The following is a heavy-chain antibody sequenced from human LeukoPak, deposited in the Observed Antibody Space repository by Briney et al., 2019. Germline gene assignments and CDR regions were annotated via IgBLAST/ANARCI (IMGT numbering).Heavy chain of an antibody. CDR3: ARGDPSCVSAGCYNY. J-gene: IGHJ4*02. D-gene: IGHD2-2*02. CDR1: GYSFTSFD. CDR2: MNPYSGNT. V-gene: IGHV1-8*01. Sequence: GASVKVSCKTSGYSFTSFDVNWVRQATGQGLEWMGGMNPYSGNTGFEKRFLGRVTMTRDSSTSTAYMELTNLTSDDTAVYYCARGDPSCVSAGCYNYWGQGTLLTVSS.